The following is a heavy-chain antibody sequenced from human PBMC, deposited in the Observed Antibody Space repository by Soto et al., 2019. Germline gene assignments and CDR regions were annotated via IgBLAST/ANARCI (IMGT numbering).Heavy chain of an antibody. J-gene: IGHJ6*03. V-gene: IGHV3-23*01. D-gene: IGHD2-2*01. Sequence: EVQLLESGGGLVQPGGSLRLSCVVSGFTFGSYAMSWVRQAPEKGPEWVAILGGNGFTTYYADSVKGRFTISGDKSKSTLLLQMSSLRPADTGVYYCAKALRPSLNFFYYMDVWGRGTSVTVSS. CDR3: AKALRPSLNFFYYMDV. CDR1: GFTFGSYA. CDR2: LGGNGFTT.